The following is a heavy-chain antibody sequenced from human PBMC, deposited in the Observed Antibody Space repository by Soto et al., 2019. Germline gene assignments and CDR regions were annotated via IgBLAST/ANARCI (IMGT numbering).Heavy chain of an antibody. J-gene: IGHJ4*02. CDR2: ISGSAGSSGP. V-gene: IGHV3-23*01. CDR1: GFTFSTYT. Sequence: DVQLLESGGGLVQPGGSLRLSCVASGFTFSTYTMSWVRQAPGKGLEWVSVISGSAGSSGPSYADSVQGRFSISRDNARNTLYLHMNSLRGEDTAMYYCAKARCSTANCYVPEYWGQGTRVTVSS. D-gene: IGHD2-2*01. CDR3: AKARCSTANCYVPEY.